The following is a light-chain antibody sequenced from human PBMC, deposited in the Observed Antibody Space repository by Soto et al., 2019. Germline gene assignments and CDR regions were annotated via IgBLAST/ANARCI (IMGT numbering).Light chain of an antibody. J-gene: IGKJ4*01. Sequence: EIVLTQSPGTLSLSPGERATLSCRASQSVSSSYLAWYQQKPGQAPRLLIYGTSSRATGIPDTFSGSGSGTDITLTISRLEPEDFAVYYCQQYGSSLFGGGTKVEIK. V-gene: IGKV3-20*01. CDR2: GTS. CDR1: QSVSSSY. CDR3: QQYGSSL.